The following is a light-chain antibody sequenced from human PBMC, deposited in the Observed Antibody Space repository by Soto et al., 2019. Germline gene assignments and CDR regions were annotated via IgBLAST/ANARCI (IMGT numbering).Light chain of an antibody. CDR2: KAS. J-gene: IGKJ1*01. Sequence: DIQMTQSPSSLSASVGDRVTIACRASQTISSYLNWYQQKPGKAPKLLIYKASTLKSGVPSRFSGSGSGTEFTPTIDSLQPEDVASYYCQKYNSGPPTFGQGTKVDIK. CDR3: QKYNSGPPT. CDR1: QTISSY. V-gene: IGKV1-39*01.